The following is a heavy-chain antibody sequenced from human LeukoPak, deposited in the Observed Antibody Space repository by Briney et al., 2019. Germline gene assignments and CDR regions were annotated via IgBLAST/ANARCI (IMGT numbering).Heavy chain of an antibody. Sequence: SGGSLRLSCAASGFTFSSYAMSWVRQAPGKGLEWVSAISGSGGSTYYADSVKGRFTISSDNSKNTLYLQMNSLRAEDTAVYYCAKSRKYQLLMFDPWGQGTLVTVSS. CDR2: ISGSGGST. J-gene: IGHJ5*02. V-gene: IGHV3-23*01. D-gene: IGHD2-2*01. CDR3: AKSRKYQLLMFDP. CDR1: GFTFSSYA.